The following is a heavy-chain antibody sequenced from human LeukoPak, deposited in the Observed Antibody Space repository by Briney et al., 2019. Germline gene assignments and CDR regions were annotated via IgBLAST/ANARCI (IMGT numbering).Heavy chain of an antibody. Sequence: GGSLRLSCAASGFTFSSYWMSWVRQAPGKGLEWVANIKQDGSENYYVDSVKGRSTVSRDNAKNSLYLQMNSLRAEDTAVYYCARLPIVVVTATYFDYWGQGTLVTVSS. CDR1: GFTFSSYW. D-gene: IGHD2-21*02. CDR2: IKQDGSEN. CDR3: ARLPIVVVTATYFDY. J-gene: IGHJ4*02. V-gene: IGHV3-7*01.